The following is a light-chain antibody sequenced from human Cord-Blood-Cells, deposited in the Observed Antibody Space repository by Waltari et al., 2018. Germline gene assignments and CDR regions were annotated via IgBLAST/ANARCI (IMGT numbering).Light chain of an antibody. CDR3: QQYNSYSVT. CDR2: DAS. V-gene: IGKV1-5*01. CDR1: QSISSW. Sequence: DIQMTQSHSTLSASVGDRVTITCRASQSISSWLAWYQQKPGKAPKLLIYDASSLESGVPSRFSGSGSETEFTLTISSLQPDDFATYYCQQYNSYSVTFGGGTKVEIK. J-gene: IGKJ4*01.